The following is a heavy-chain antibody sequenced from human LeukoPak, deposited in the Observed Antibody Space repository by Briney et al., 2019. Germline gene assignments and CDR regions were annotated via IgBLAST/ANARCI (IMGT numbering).Heavy chain of an antibody. CDR1: GFTFTNYA. D-gene: IGHD2-15*01. Sequence: GGSLRLSCAASGFTFTNYAMSWVRQAPGKGLEWVSSINPSGGNTYYADSVKGRFTISGDNSKNTLYLQMNSLRAEDTAVYYCAKEHMAAAVYYFDYWGQGTLVTVSS. CDR2: INPSGGNT. J-gene: IGHJ4*02. CDR3: AKEHMAAAVYYFDY. V-gene: IGHV3-23*01.